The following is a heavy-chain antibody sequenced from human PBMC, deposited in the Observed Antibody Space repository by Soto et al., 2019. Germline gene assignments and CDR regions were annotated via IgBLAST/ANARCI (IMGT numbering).Heavy chain of an antibody. V-gene: IGHV1-2*02. CDR3: ARDQYSGSFLY. CDR2: IIPSSATT. Sequence: GASVKVSCKASGYTFTGYHMHWMRQAPGQGIEWMGWIIPSSATTKYAQKFQGRVTMTWDTSITTAYMELSELTSDDTAIYYCARDQYSGSFLYWGQGTLVTVSS. J-gene: IGHJ4*02. D-gene: IGHD1-26*01. CDR1: GYTFTGYH.